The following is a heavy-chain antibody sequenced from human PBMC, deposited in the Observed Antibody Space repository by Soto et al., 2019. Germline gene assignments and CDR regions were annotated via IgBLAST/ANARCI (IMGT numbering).Heavy chain of an antibody. V-gene: IGHV4-30-4*01. CDR3: ARGGTSSSWGKYYFDY. Sequence: SETLSLTCTVSGGSISSGDYYWSWIRQPPGKGLEWIGYIYYSGSTYYNPSLKSRVTISVDTSKNQFSLKLSSVTAADTAVYYCARGGTSSSWGKYYFDYWGQGTLVTVSS. CDR2: IYYSGST. D-gene: IGHD6-13*01. CDR1: GGSISSGDYY. J-gene: IGHJ4*02.